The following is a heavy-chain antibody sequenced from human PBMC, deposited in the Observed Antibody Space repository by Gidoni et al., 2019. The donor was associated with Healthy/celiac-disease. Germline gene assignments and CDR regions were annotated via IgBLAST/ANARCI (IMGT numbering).Heavy chain of an antibody. D-gene: IGHD3-22*01. J-gene: IGHJ2*01. Sequence: QVQLVPSGAEVKKPGASVKVSCKASGYTFTSYAMHWVRQAPGQRLEWMGWINAGNGNTKYSQKFQGRVTITRDTSARTAYMELSSLRSEDTAVYYCARGDSSGYYPFDLWGRGTLVTVSS. V-gene: IGHV1-3*01. CDR2: INAGNGNT. CDR1: GYTFTSYA. CDR3: ARGDSSGYYPFDL.